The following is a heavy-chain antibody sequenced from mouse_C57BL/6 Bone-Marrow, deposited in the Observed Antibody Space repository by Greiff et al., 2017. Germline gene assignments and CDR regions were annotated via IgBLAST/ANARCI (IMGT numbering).Heavy chain of an antibody. Sequence: VQLKQSGPELVKPGASVKISCKASGYSFTDYSMNWVKQSNGKSLEWIGVINPNYGTTSYNQKFKGKATLTVDQSSSTAYMQLNSLTSEDSAVYYCENGDEYDDGYDMDYWGQGTSVTVSS. J-gene: IGHJ4*01. CDR3: ENGDEYDDGYDMDY. CDR1: GYSFTDYS. CDR2: INPNYGTT. D-gene: IGHD2-4*01. V-gene: IGHV1-39*01.